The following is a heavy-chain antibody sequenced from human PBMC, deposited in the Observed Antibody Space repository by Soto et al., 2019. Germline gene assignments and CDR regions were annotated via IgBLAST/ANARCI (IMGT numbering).Heavy chain of an antibody. CDR2: ITRDDSNT. CDR3: AREYYYSIDY. CDR1: GFSLRTTW. J-gene: IGHJ4*02. V-gene: IGHV3-74*01. D-gene: IGHD3-10*01. Sequence: EVQLVESGGGLVQPGGSLRLSCATSGFSLRTTWMHWVRQAPGKGLALVARITRDDSNTDYVDSVKGRFTISRDSAKNTLYLQMNSLTADDTAVYYCAREYYYSIDYWGRGTLVTVSS.